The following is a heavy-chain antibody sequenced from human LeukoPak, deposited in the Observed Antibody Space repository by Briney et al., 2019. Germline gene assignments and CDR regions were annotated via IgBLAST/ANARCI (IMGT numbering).Heavy chain of an antibody. Sequence: NPSQSLSLTCAVYGGSLSGHYCSWIRQPPGNVLGWNGEFHHSGSPNNNPSLKNRVTIAADTSKNQFSLELSSVTAAGTAVYYWARIGLVDTAMSRSEYFQHWGQGTLVTVSS. V-gene: IGHV4-34*01. CDR3: ARIGLVDTAMSRSEYFQH. J-gene: IGHJ1*01. CDR1: GGSLSGHY. D-gene: IGHD5-18*01. CDR2: FHHSGSP.